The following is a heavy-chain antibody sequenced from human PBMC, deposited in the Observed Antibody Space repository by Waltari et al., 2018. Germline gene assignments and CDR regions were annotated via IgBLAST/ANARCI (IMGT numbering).Heavy chain of an antibody. J-gene: IGHJ4*02. V-gene: IGHV3-9*01. CDR3: AKGHSGSYGLKD. CDR1: GFNFDDYA. D-gene: IGHD1-26*01. CDR2: SSWNSDNI. Sequence: EVQLVESGGGLVQPGRSLRLSCAVSGFNFDDYAVLWVRQAPGKGLEWVSGSSWNSDNIGYAYSVKGRFTVSRDNAKNALYLQMNSLRPEDTALYYCAKGHSGSYGLKDWGQGTLVTVSS.